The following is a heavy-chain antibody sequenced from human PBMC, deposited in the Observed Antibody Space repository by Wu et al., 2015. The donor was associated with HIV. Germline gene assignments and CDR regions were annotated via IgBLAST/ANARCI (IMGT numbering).Heavy chain of an antibody. V-gene: IGHV1-58*02. CDR1: GFTFSDSA. D-gene: IGHD7-27*01. CDR2: IDVASGNV. J-gene: IGHJ4*02. Sequence: QIHLVQSGPEVRKPGTSVKVSCKASGFTFSDSAIQWVRKSRGQPLEWIGWIDVASGNVNFAQKFQDRGTIEWDMSTGTAHLKLSSLRSEDTAVYYCASATEGLGTVLDYWGQGTLVTVSS. CDR3: ASATEGLGTVLDY.